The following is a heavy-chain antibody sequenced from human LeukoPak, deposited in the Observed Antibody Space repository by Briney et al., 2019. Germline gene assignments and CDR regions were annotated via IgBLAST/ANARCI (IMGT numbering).Heavy chain of an antibody. J-gene: IGHJ2*01. V-gene: IGHV1-2*02. D-gene: IGHD6-6*01. CDR2: INPNSGGT. CDR3: AREQKWYSCSSGPSYWYFDL. CDR1: GYTFTGYY. Sequence: ASVKVSCKASGYTFTGYYMHWVRQAPGQGLEWMGWINPNSGGTNYAQVFQGRVTMTRDTSISTVYMELSRLISDDTGVYYCAREQKWYSCSSGPSYWYFDLWGRGTLVTVSS.